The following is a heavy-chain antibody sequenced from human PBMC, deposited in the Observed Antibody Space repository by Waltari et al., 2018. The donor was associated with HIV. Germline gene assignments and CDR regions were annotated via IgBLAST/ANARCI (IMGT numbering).Heavy chain of an antibody. V-gene: IGHV1-2*02. CDR2: ITPNSGGT. CDR3: AREGGKSVYGEFGY. CDR1: GSTFTANH. Sequence: QVQLVQSGAEVKKPGASVKVSCKASGSTFTANHLPWIRQAPGQGFEWMGWITPNSGGTNYAPKLQGRVTLTRDTSISTAYMELTRLTSDDTAVYYCAREGGKSVYGEFGYWGQGTLVTVSS. J-gene: IGHJ4*02. D-gene: IGHD4-17*01.